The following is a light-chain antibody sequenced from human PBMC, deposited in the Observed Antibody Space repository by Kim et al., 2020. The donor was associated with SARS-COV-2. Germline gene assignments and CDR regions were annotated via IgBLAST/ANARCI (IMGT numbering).Light chain of an antibody. V-gene: IGLV2-23*01. J-gene: IGLJ2*01. Sequence: QLISSSCTVTSSDVESYNLVSWYQQHPGKTPKPIIYEATERPSGVSVRFSGSKSGNTASLTISGLQAEDEAYYYCSSYAGTTTFVVFGGGTQLTVL. CDR2: EAT. CDR3: SSYAGTTTFVV. CDR1: SSDVESYNL.